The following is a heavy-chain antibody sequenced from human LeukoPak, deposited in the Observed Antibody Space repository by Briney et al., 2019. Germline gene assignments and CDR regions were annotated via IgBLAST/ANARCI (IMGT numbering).Heavy chain of an antibody. V-gene: IGHV1-69*13. CDR3: ARGYDSSGSWFDP. Sequence: ASVKVSCKASGGTFSSYAISWVRQAPGQGLEWMGGIIPIFGTANYAQKFQGRVTITADESTSTAYMELSSLRSEDMAVYYCARGYDSSGSWFDPWGQGTLVTVSS. CDR1: GGTFSSYA. J-gene: IGHJ5*02. D-gene: IGHD3-22*01. CDR2: IIPIFGTA.